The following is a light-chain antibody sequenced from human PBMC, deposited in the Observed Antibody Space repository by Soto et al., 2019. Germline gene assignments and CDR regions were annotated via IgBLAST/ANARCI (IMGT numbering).Light chain of an antibody. CDR3: QQYSSPPLT. J-gene: IGKJ1*01. CDR2: AAS. Sequence: EIVLTQSPGTLSLSPADRATLSCRASETVTGKYLAWYQQKVGQAPRLLIFAASNRATGIPDRFSGSGSGTDFTLTISRLEPEDFAMYFCQQYSSPPLTFGQGTKVEIK. CDR1: ETVTGKY. V-gene: IGKV3-20*01.